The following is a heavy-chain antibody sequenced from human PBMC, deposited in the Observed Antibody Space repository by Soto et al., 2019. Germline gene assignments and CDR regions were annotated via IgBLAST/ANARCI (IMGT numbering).Heavy chain of an antibody. J-gene: IGHJ5*02. D-gene: IGHD2-2*01. V-gene: IGHV4-30-4*01. CDR1: GDSISDGNYY. CDR3: ERRVDTRSTAWGWFDT. Sequence: SETLSLTCTVSGDSISDGNYYWSWIRQPPGKGLEWIGYTSYSGGTYYSPSLGSRVSISLDTSNNRFYLNLRSVTAADTATYYCERRVDTRSTAWGWFDTWGQGTPVTVSS. CDR2: TSYSGGT.